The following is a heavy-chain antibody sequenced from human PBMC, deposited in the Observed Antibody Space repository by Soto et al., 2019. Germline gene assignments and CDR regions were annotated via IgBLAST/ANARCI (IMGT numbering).Heavy chain of an antibody. CDR1: GGSISSSSYY. CDR2: IYYSGST. CDR3: AREIAADGTSDY. J-gene: IGHJ4*02. V-gene: IGHV4-39*02. Sequence: SETLSLTCTVSGGSISSSSYYWGWIRQPPGKGLEWIGSIYYSGSTYYNPSLKSRVTISVDTSKNQFSLKLSSVTAADTAVYYCAREIAADGTSDYWGQGTLVTVSS. D-gene: IGHD6-13*01.